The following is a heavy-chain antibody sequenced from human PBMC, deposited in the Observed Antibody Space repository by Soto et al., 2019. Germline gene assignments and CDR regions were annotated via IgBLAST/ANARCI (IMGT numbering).Heavy chain of an antibody. D-gene: IGHD1-7*01. CDR3: VKLRLELLYLDS. Sequence: PAGSLRLSCAASGFTFNRYGMSWVRQAPGKGLEWVSAISASGDNTYYADSVKGRFTISRDSSNKTLCLQMNSLRADDTALYYCVKLRLELLYLDSWGLGALVTVSS. J-gene: IGHJ4*02. CDR1: GFTFNRYG. CDR2: ISASGDNT. V-gene: IGHV3-23*01.